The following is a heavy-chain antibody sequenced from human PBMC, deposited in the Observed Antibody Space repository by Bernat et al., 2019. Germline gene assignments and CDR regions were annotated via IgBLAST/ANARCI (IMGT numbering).Heavy chain of an antibody. CDR2: IVVGSGNT. CDR3: AADPSPRYYYGSRADV. V-gene: IGHV1-58*01. CDR1: GFTFTSSA. Sequence: QMQLVQSGPEVKKPGTSVKVSCKASGFTFTSSAVQWVQQARGQRLEWIGWIVVGSGNTNYAQKFQERVTITRDMSTSTAYMELSSLRSEDTAVYYCAADPSPRYYYGSRADVWGKGTTVTVSS. D-gene: IGHD3-10*01. J-gene: IGHJ6*04.